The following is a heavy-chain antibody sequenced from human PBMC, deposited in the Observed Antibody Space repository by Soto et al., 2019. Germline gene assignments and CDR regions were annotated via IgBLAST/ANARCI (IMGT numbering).Heavy chain of an antibody. V-gene: IGHV1-2*04. J-gene: IGHJ6*02. CDR3: STGRIGNGLDV. CDR1: GDTFTAYY. CDR2: INPNSGGT. Sequence: QVQLVQSGAEVEKPGASVKVSCKASGDTFTAYYIHWVRQAPGQGLEWMGWINPNSGGTKYAQKFQGWVNKTREKSLSTAQMGVSRLTSDGTAVYYWSTGRIGNGLDVLGPGNTVTGSS. D-gene: IGHD2-15*01.